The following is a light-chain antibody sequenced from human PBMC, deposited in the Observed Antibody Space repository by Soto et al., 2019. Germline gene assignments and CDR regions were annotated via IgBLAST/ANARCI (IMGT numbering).Light chain of an antibody. V-gene: IGKV3-11*01. J-gene: IGKJ3*01. CDR3: QHRSNWPPFT. CDR2: DAS. Sequence: EIVLTQSPATLSLSPGERATLSCRASQSVSSYLAWYQQKPGQAPRLLIYDASNRATGIPARFSGSGSGTVFTVTLSSLEPEDFAVYYCQHRSNWPPFTFGPGTKVDIK. CDR1: QSVSSY.